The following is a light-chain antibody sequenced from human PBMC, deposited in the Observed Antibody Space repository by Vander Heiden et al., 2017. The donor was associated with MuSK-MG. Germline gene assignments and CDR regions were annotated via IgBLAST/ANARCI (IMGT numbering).Light chain of an antibody. V-gene: IGKV1-8*01. CDR2: AAS. J-gene: IGKJ1*01. CDR3: QQYYSYPRT. CDR1: QGISSS. Sequence: AIRMTQSPSSFSASTGDRVTITCRASQGISSSLAWYQQKPGEAPKLLIYAASTLQSGVPSRFSGSGSGTDFTLTISCLQSADFATYYCQQYYSYPRTFGQGTKVEI.